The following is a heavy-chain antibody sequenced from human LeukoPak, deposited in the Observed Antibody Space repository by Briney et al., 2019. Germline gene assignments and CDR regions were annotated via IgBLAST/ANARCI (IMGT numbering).Heavy chain of an antibody. Sequence: SETLSLPCAVYGGSFIPYYWSWIGQPPVKGLEWIGEINHSGSTNYNPFLKSRVTISVDTSKSQFSLKLSSVTAADTAVYYCAKGGFYCGGDCYLDYWGHGTLVTVSS. D-gene: IGHD2-21*01. CDR3: AKGGFYCGGDCYLDY. V-gene: IGHV4-34*01. CDR2: INHSGST. J-gene: IGHJ4*01. CDR1: GGSFIPYY.